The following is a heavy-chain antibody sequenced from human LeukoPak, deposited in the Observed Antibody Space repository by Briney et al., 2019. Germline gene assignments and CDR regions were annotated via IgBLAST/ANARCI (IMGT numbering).Heavy chain of an antibody. J-gene: IGHJ4*02. CDR3: ARQLPTAAADTRGYFDY. D-gene: IGHD6-25*01. V-gene: IGHV4-39*01. CDR2: LFYGENS. Sequence: SSETLSLTCTVSGGSISTISSSTYYWGWIRQAPGKGLEWIGSLFYGENSHYNPSLKSRATLSVDTSNNQFSLKPTSVTAADAAVYFCARQLPTAAADTRGYFDYWGQGTVVTVSS. CDR1: GGSISTISSSTYY.